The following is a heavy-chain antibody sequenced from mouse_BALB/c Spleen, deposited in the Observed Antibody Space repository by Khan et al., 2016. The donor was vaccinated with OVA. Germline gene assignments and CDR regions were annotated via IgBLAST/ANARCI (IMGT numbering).Heavy chain of an antibody. J-gene: IGHJ1*01. CDR1: GYTFTNYG. D-gene: IGHD6-1*01. CDR2: INTYTGDP. V-gene: IGHV9-3-1*01. Sequence: QIQLVQSGPELKKPGETVKISCKASGYTFTNYGMNWVKQAPGKGLKWMGWINTYTGDPTSADDFKGRFAFSLETSANNAHLQLNNITNEATATYVCAGSASDWFFDVWGAWTTVTVSS. CDR3: AGSASDWFFDV.